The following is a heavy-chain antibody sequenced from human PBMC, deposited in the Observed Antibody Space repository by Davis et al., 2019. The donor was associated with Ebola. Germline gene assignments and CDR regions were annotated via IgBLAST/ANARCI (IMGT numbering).Heavy chain of an antibody. D-gene: IGHD6-19*01. Sequence: GESLKISCAASGFTFSGSAMHWVRQASGKGLEWVDRIRSKANSYATAYAASVKGRFTISRDDSKNTAYLQMNSLKTEDTAVYYCTSSAVAGTYDYWGQGTLVTVSS. V-gene: IGHV3-73*01. CDR3: TSSAVAGTYDY. CDR1: GFTFSGSA. CDR2: IRSKANSYAT. J-gene: IGHJ4*02.